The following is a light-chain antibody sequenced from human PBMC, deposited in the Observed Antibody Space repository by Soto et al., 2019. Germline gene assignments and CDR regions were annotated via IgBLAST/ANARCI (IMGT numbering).Light chain of an antibody. J-gene: IGLJ1*01. CDR2: EVS. CDR1: SSDVGGYNF. CDR3: SSYTTSSTPYYV. V-gene: IGLV2-14*01. Sequence: QSSLTHPASLSGSPGQSITISCTGTSSDVGGYNFVSWYQQHPGKVPKLMIYEVSNRPSGVSNRFSGSKSGNTASLTISGLQAEDEADYYCSSYTTSSTPYYVFGTGTKVTVL.